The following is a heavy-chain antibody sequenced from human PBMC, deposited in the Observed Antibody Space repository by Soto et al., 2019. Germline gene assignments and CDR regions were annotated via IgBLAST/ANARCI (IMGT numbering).Heavy chain of an antibody. CDR3: ARDTHNHYYDSGGFVY. V-gene: IGHV4-4*02. CDR2: IYHSGST. Sequence: QVQLQESGPGLVKPSGTLSLTCAVSGGSISSINWWCWVPQPPGKRLEWIWEIYHSGSTNYNPSRKRRVTISVDKSKDEFALKLSSVTAADTAVYYYARDTHNHYYDSGGFVYWCQGTLVTAS. CDR1: GGSISSINW. J-gene: IGHJ4*02. D-gene: IGHD3-22*01.